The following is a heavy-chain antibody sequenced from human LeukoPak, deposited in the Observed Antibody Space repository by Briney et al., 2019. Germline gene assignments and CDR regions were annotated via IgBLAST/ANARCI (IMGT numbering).Heavy chain of an antibody. CDR3: ARDPTTVVTLPYYFAF. CDR2: INHRGRT. D-gene: IGHD4-23*01. J-gene: IGHJ4*02. Sequence: SETLSLTCAVYGGSFSGYHWNWIRQSPEKGLEWIGEINHRGRTNYNPSLASRVSMSVDTSKNQFSLKLSSVTAADTAIYYCARDPTTVVTLPYYFAFWGQGLLVTVSS. V-gene: IGHV4-34*01. CDR1: GGSFSGYH.